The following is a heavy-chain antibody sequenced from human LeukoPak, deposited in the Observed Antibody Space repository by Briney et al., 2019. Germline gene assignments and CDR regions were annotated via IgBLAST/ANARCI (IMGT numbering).Heavy chain of an antibody. CDR2: ISSNGGST. D-gene: IGHD3-10*01. V-gene: IGHV3-64D*06. Sequence: GGSLRLSCSASGFTFSRYAMHWVRQAPGKGLEFVSAISSNGGSTYYADSVKGRFTISRDNSRNTLHLQMSSLRVEDTAVYYCVKDSSSGSYFDYWGQGTLVTVSS. CDR3: VKDSSSGSYFDY. CDR1: GFTFSRYA. J-gene: IGHJ4*02.